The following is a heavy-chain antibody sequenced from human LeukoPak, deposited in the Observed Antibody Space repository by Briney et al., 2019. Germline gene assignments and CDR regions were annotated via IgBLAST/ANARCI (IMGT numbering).Heavy chain of an antibody. J-gene: IGHJ4*02. D-gene: IGHD3-10*01. Sequence: SETLSLTCTVSGGSISSYYWSWIRQPPGKGLEWIGYIYYSGSTNYNPSLKSRVTISVDTSKNQFSLKLSSVTAADTAVYYCARVLLVRGAYFDYWGQGTLVTVSS. CDR3: ARVLLVRGAYFDY. CDR2: IYYSGST. CDR1: GGSISSYY. V-gene: IGHV4-59*12.